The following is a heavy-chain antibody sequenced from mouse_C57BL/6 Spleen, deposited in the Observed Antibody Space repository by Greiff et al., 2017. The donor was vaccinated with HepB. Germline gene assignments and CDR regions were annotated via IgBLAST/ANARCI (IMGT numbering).Heavy chain of an antibody. V-gene: IGHV1-81*01. Sequence: QVQLQQSGADLVRPGASVKLSCKASGYTFTSYGISWVRQSTGQGLEWIGEIYPRSGNTYYNEKFKGKATLTADKSSSTAYMELRSLTSEDSAVYFCARSEGAVVEDYWGQGTTLTVSS. CDR3: ARSEGAVVEDY. J-gene: IGHJ2*01. CDR1: GYTFTSYG. CDR2: IYPRSGNT. D-gene: IGHD1-1*01.